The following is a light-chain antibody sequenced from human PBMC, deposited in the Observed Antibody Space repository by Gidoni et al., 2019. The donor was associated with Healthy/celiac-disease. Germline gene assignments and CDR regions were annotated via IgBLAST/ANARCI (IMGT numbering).Light chain of an antibody. J-gene: IGLJ2*01. CDR2: GKN. V-gene: IGLV3-19*01. CDR3: NSRDSSGNHRV. CDR1: SLRSYY. Sequence: SSELTQDPAVSVALGQTVRITCQGDSLRSYYASWYQQKTGQAPVLVIYGKNNRPSGIPDRFSGSSSGNTASLTSTGAQAEDEADYYCNSRDSSGNHRVFGGGTKLTVL.